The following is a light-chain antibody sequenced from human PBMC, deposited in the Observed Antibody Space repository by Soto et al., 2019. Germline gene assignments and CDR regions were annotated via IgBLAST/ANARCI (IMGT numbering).Light chain of an antibody. CDR2: KAS. V-gene: IGKV1-5*03. Sequence: DIQMTQSPSTLPASVGDRVTITCRASQSINSWLAWYQQKPGKAPKLLIYKASSLESGVPSRFSGSGSGTDFTLTISSLQPDDFATYYCQHYNSYPWTFGQGTKVEIK. J-gene: IGKJ1*01. CDR1: QSINSW. CDR3: QHYNSYPWT.